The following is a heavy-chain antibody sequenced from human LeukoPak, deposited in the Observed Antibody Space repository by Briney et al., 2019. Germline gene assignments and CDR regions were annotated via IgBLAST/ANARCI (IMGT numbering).Heavy chain of an antibody. V-gene: IGHV4-39*07. CDR2: IYYSGST. CDR1: GGSISSSSYY. J-gene: IGHJ4*02. Sequence: SETLSLTCTVSGGSISSSSYYWGWIRQPPGKGLEWIGSIYYSGSTYYNPSLKSRVTISVDTSKNQFSLKLSSVTAADTAVYYCARENDFWSGYLDYWGQGTVVTVSS. CDR3: ARENDFWSGYLDY. D-gene: IGHD3-3*01.